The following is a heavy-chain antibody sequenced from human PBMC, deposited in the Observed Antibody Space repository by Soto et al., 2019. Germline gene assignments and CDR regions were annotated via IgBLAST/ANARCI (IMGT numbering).Heavy chain of an antibody. Sequence: QVQLVESGGGVVKPGGSLRLSCAASGLSFSDYYMAWIRQAPGKGLEWLSYISSSGDGTYYADSVKGRFTISRDNAKNSLYLQMNSRRAEDTAVYYWASHNLVLLPGHGGPFPFDYWGQGTLVTVSS. D-gene: IGHD2-21*01. CDR1: GLSFSDYY. J-gene: IGHJ4*02. CDR2: ISSSGDGT. V-gene: IGHV3-11*01. CDR3: ASHNLVLLPGHGGPFPFDY.